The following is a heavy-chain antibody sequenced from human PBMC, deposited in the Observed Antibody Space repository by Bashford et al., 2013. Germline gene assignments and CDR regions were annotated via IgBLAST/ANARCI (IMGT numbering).Heavy chain of an antibody. CDR2: IHFSGIT. CDR3: ARGPIRQWLVARWFDP. CDR1: GGSITSYS. D-gene: IGHD6-19*01. J-gene: IGHJ5*02. Sequence: SETLSLTCSVSGGSITSYSWSCIRQPAGKGLEWIGNIHFSGITSYNPFLKSRTTISVDTSKNQFSLELSSVTAADTAIYYCARGPIRQWLVARWFDPWGQGTLVTVSS. V-gene: IGHV4-59*12.